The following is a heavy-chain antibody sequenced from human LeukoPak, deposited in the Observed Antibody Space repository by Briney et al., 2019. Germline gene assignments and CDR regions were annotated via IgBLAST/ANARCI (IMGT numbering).Heavy chain of an antibody. CDR3: ARYCSGAGCYTHPLAY. CDR2: ISSSSSAI. CDR1: GFTFSTYS. Sequence: TGGSLRLSCAASGFTFSTYSMNWVRQAPGKGLEWVSYISSSSSAIYYADSVKGRFTISRDNAKNSLYLQMNSLRAEDTAVYYCARYCSGAGCYTHPLAYWGQGTLVTVSS. J-gene: IGHJ4*02. V-gene: IGHV3-48*01. D-gene: IGHD2-2*02.